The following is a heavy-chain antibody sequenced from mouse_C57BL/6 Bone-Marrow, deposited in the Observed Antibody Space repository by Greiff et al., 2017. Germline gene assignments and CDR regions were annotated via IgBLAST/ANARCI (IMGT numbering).Heavy chain of an antibody. CDR2: IYPGGGYT. CDR1: GYTFTNYW. J-gene: IGHJ4*01. Sequence: VQLVESGAELVRPGTSVKMSCKASGYTFTNYWIGWAKQRPGHGLEWIGDIYPGGGYTNYNEKFKGKATLTADKSSSTAYMQFSSLTSEDSAIYYCARHSNDGYAMDYWGQGTSVTVSS. CDR3: ARHSNDGYAMDY. D-gene: IGHD2-12*01. V-gene: IGHV1-63*01.